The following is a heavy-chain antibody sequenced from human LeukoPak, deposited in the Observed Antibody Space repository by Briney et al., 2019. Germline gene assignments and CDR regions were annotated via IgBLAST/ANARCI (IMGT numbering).Heavy chain of an antibody. V-gene: IGHV4-39*07. J-gene: IGHJ6*03. D-gene: IGHD2-2*01. CDR2: IYYSLST. Sequence: SETLSLTCTFSGGSMSSSSYYWGWIRQPRVKGLEWIGSIYYSLSTYYNPSLKSRVTISVDTSKNQFSLKLSSVTAADTAVYYCARATKPAYYYYYMDVWGKGTTVTISS. CDR3: ARATKPAYYYYYMDV. CDR1: GGSMSSSSYY.